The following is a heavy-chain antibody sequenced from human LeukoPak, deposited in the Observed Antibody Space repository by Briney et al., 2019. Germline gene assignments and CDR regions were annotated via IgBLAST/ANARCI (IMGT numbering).Heavy chain of an antibody. J-gene: IGHJ4*02. D-gene: IGHD3-16*01. CDR3: ARDGPALGAY. CDR1: RFTFSNYW. CDR2: INSDGSIT. V-gene: IGHV3-74*01. Sequence: GGSLRLSCAASRFTFSNYWMHWVRQAPGKGLVWVSRINSDGSITTYADSVKGRFTISRDNTKNTLYLQMSSLRADDTAVYYCARDGPALGAYWGQGTLVTVSS.